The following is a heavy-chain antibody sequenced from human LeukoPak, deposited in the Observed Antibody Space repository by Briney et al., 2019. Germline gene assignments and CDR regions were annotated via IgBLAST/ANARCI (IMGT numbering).Heavy chain of an antibody. V-gene: IGHV3-30*18. CDR1: GFTFSSYG. J-gene: IGHJ6*02. D-gene: IGHD6-19*01. CDR2: ISYDGSNK. CDR3: AKDLIAVAGPYYYYGMDV. Sequence: GGSLRLSCAASGFTFSSYGMHWVRQAPGKGLEWVAVISYDGSNKYYADSVKGRFTISRDNSKNTLYLQMNSLRAEDTAVYYCAKDLIAVAGPYYYYGMDVWGQGTTVTVSS.